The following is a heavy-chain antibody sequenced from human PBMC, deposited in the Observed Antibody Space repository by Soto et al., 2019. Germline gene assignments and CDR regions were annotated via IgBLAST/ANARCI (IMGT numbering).Heavy chain of an antibody. CDR2: ISAYNGNT. D-gene: IGHD2-8*01. CDR1: GYTFTRYG. CDR3: ASPTKYFSGMYYPPNAMDF. Sequence: ASVKLSCKASGYTFTRYGISWVRQAPGQGLEWMGWISAYNGNTNYAQKLQGRVTMTTDTSTSTAYMELRSLRSDDTAVYYCASPTKYFSGMYYPPNAMDFRCPGPFLTLSS. J-gene: IGHJ6*02. V-gene: IGHV1-18*01.